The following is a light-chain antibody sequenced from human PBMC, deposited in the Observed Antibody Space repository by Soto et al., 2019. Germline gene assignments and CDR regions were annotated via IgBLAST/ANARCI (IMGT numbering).Light chain of an antibody. CDR2: DVS. J-gene: IGLJ1*01. CDR1: SSDVDVYNY. Sequence: SELTQPHSVSGSPGQSVTISCTGTSSDVDVYNYVSWYQQYPDKAPKIMIYDVSKRPSGVPDRFSGSKSDNTASLTISGLQAEDEADYYCFSYAGSYTFVFGIGTKVTVL. CDR3: FSYAGSYTFV. V-gene: IGLV2-11*01.